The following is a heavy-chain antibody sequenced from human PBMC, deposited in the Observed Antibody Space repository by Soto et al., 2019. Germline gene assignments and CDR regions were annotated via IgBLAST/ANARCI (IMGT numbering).Heavy chain of an antibody. D-gene: IGHD1-26*01. CDR1: GFTFGGYW. J-gene: IGHJ3*02. CDR2: IKYDGYEK. V-gene: IGHV3-7*01. Sequence: DVLLVESGGGLVQPGGSLRLSCAASGFTFGGYWMSWVRQAPGKGLEWVANIKYDGYEKYYVDSVKGRITISRDNAKNSLYLQVNSLRAEDTAVYYCVGVVGGHDAFEIWGQGTMVTVSS. CDR3: VGVVGGHDAFEI.